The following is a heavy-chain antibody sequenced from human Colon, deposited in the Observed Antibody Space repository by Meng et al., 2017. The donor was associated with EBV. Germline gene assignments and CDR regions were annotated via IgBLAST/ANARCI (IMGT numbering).Heavy chain of an antibody. CDR1: GGSISSSNW. CDR2: IYHSGST. Sequence: QVQLQESGPGLVKPSGXLPLTCSVSGGSISSSNWWSWVRQPPGKGLEWCGEIYHSGSTNYTPSLKSRVAVSLDTAKSQFSLMLTSVTAADTAVYYCVRSSAWVRTGFDPWGQGTLVTVSS. CDR3: VRSSAWVRTGFDP. J-gene: IGHJ5*02. V-gene: IGHV4-4*02. D-gene: IGHD6-19*01.